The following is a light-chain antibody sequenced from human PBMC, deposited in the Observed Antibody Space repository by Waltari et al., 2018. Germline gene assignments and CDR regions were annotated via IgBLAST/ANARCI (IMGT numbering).Light chain of an antibody. J-gene: IGKJ1*01. Sequence: DIQLTQSPSSLSASIGDRVTITCRASQSIATYLNWYQEKPRTAPKLRILSSSSLYRGVPSRFSGSGSGTDFTLSMRSLQPEDFATYDCQQSFVSPWTFGQGTKVEIK. V-gene: IGKV1-39*01. CDR2: SSS. CDR3: QQSFVSPWT. CDR1: QSIATY.